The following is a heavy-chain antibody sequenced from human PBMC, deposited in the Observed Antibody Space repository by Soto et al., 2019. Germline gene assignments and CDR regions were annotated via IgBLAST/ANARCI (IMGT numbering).Heavy chain of an antibody. CDR2: IIPIFGTT. Sequence: SVKVSCKASGGTFTSYAISWVRQAPGQGLEWMGGIIPIFGTTNYAQKLQGRVTITADKSTSTAYMELRGLRSEDTAVYYCASCYDLWSVDYRSLDYWGQGTLVTVSS. CDR1: GGTFTSYA. D-gene: IGHD3-3*01. J-gene: IGHJ4*02. CDR3: ASCYDLWSVDYRSLDY. V-gene: IGHV1-69*06.